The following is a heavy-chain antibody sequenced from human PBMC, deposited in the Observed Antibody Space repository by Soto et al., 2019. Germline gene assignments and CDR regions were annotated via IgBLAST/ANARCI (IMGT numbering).Heavy chain of an antibody. V-gene: IGHV4-31*03. CDR1: GGSISSGGYY. D-gene: IGHD3-10*01. J-gene: IGHJ3*02. Sequence: QVQLQESGPGLVKPSQTLSLTCTVSGGSISSGGYYWSWIRQHPGKGLGWIGYIYYSGSTYYNPSLKSRVTISVDTSKNQFSLKLSSVTAADTAVYYCAAWITMVRGVITAFDIWGQGTMVTVSS. CDR2: IYYSGST. CDR3: AAWITMVRGVITAFDI.